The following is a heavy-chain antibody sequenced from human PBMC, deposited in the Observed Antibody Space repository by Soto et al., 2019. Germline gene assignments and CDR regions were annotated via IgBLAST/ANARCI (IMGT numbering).Heavy chain of an antibody. CDR3: ARDRHGGGYYYGMDV. V-gene: IGHV3-66*01. Sequence: EVQLVESGGGLVQPGGSLRLSCAASGFTVSSNYMSWVRQAPGKGLEWVSVIYSGGSTYYADSVKGRFTISRDNSKNTLYLQTNSLRAEDTAVYYCARDRHGGGYYYGMDVWGQGTTVTVSS. D-gene: IGHD3-16*01. J-gene: IGHJ6*02. CDR1: GFTVSSNY. CDR2: IYSGGST.